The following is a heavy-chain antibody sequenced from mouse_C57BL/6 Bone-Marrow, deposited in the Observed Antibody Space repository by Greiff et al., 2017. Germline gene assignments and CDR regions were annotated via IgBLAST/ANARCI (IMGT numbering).Heavy chain of an antibody. Sequence: EVKLVESEGGLVQPGSSMKLSCTASGFTFSDYYMAWVRQVPEKGLEWVANINYDGSSTYYLDSLKSRFIISRDNAKNILYLQMSSLKSEDTATXYCAREGWCDYYAMDYWGQGTSVTVSS. CDR3: AREGWCDYYAMDY. CDR2: INYDGSST. J-gene: IGHJ4*01. CDR1: GFTFSDYY. V-gene: IGHV5-16*01. D-gene: IGHD1-1*02.